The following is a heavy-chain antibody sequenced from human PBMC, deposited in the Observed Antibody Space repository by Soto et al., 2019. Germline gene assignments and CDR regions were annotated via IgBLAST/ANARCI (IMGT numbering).Heavy chain of an antibody. J-gene: IGHJ4*02. V-gene: IGHV3-23*01. D-gene: IGHD1-26*01. CDR2: VSIGGST. CDR3: AKRRGAGGNFDY. CDR1: GFTLSSYA. Sequence: GGSLRLSCAASGFTLSSYAMGWVRQGPGKGLEWVAVVSIGGSTHYADSVRGRFTISRDNSKNTLSLQMNSLTAEDTAVYFCAKRRGAGGNFDYWGQGALVTVSS.